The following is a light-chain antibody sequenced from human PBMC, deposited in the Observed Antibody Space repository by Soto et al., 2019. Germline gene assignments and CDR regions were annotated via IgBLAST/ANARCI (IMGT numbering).Light chain of an antibody. CDR2: TNN. Sequence: QLVLTQPPSASGTPGQRVTISCSGSNSNVRYNTVNWFQQFPGTAPKLLIHTNNQRPSGVPDRVSGSKSATSASLAISGVQSEDEAVYYCAAWDDSLRGPVFGGGTKLTVL. J-gene: IGLJ2*01. CDR1: NSNVRYNT. V-gene: IGLV1-44*01. CDR3: AAWDDSLRGPV.